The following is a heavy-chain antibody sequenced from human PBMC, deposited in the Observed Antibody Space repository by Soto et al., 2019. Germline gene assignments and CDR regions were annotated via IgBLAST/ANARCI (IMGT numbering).Heavy chain of an antibody. D-gene: IGHD4-17*01. CDR1: GGSISSYY. V-gene: IGHV4-59*01. J-gene: IGHJ6*02. Sequence: PSETLSLTCTVSGGSISSYYWSWIRQPPGKGLEWIGYIYYSVSTNYNPSLKSRVTISVDTSKNQFSLKLSSVTAADTAVYYCARDTVPESYYYYYGMDVWGQGTTVTVSS. CDR3: ARDTVPESYYYYYGMDV. CDR2: IYYSVST.